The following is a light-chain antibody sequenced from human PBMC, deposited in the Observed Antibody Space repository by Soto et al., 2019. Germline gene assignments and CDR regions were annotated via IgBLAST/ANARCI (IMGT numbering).Light chain of an antibody. Sequence: DIQMTQSPSSFSASVGDRVTITCRASHSISSYLNWYQHKPGKAPILLIYAASSLQSGVPSRFSGSGSGTDFTLTISRLQPEDFGTYYCQHSYRRHITFGGGTKVEIK. CDR3: QHSYRRHIT. V-gene: IGKV1-39*01. CDR2: AAS. CDR1: HSISSY. J-gene: IGKJ4*01.